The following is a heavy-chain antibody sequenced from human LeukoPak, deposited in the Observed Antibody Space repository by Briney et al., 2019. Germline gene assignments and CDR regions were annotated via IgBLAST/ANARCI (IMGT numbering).Heavy chain of an antibody. J-gene: IGHJ4*02. V-gene: IGHV3-23*01. CDR2: MSGTGTST. D-gene: IGHD6-25*01. CDR3: AEVISGADTGSYYYFDY. CDR1: GFTFSSYA. Sequence: GGSLRLSCAASGFTFSSYAMSWVRQAPGKGLEWVSVMSGTGTSTHYADSVKGRFTISRDSSKNTLYLQMNSLRAEDTAVYYCAEVISGADTGSYYYFDYWGQGTLVTVSS.